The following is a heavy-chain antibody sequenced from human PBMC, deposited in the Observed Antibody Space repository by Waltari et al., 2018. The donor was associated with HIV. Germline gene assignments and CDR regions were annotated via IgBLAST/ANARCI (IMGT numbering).Heavy chain of an antibody. J-gene: IGHJ6*02. CDR3: ARGHDGGNGGYYYGMDV. D-gene: IGHD2-15*01. V-gene: IGHV1-69*01. CDR2: VLPVFGAA. Sequence: QVQLVQSGAEVKKPGSSVKVSCKASGGTFSSYDINWVRQAPGQGREWMGGVLPVFGAANYSQKCQGSVTITADEATSTADMGLSSLRSEDTAVYYCARGHDGGNGGYYYGMDVWGQGTTVTVSS. CDR1: GGTFSSYD.